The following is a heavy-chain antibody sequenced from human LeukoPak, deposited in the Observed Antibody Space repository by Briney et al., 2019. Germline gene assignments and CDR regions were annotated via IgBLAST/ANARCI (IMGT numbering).Heavy chain of an antibody. CDR1: GFTFSSYW. CDR2: IREDGSEK. CDR3: ARGYHWFDP. V-gene: IGHV3-7*01. J-gene: IGHJ5*02. Sequence: GGSLRLSCAASGFTFSSYWMNWVRQAPGKGLEWVANIREDGSEKYYVDSLKGRFTISRENAKNSLYLQMNSLRAGDTAVYYCARGYHWFDPWGQGTLVTVSS. D-gene: IGHD1-1*01.